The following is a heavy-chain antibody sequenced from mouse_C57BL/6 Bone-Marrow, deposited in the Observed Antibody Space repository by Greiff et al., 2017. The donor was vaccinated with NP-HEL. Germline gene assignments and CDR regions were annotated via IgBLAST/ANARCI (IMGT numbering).Heavy chain of an antibody. CDR1: GYAFSSSW. Sequence: VQLQQSGPELVKPEASVKISCKASGYAFSSSWMNWVKQRPGKGLEWIGRIYPGDGDTNYNGKFKGKATLTADKSSSTAYMQRSSLTSEDSAVYFGARNGTTVVAKGYARDYGGQGTSVTVSS. J-gene: IGHJ4*01. CDR3: ARNGTTVVAKGYARDY. CDR2: IYPGDGDT. V-gene: IGHV1-82*01. D-gene: IGHD1-1*01.